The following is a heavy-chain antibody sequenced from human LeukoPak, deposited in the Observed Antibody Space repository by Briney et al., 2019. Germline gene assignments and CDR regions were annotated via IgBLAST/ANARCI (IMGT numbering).Heavy chain of an antibody. CDR2: IYSGGST. V-gene: IGHV3-66*01. D-gene: IGHD3-10*01. CDR3: AMAYYYGSGSSPGYGMDV. Sequence: GGSLRVSCAASGFTVNSNYMSWVRQAQGKGLEWVSVIYSGGSTYYADSVKGRFTISRDNSKNTLYLQMNSLRAEDTAVYYCAMAYYYGSGSSPGYGMDVWGQGTTVTVSS. J-gene: IGHJ6*02. CDR1: GFTVNSNY.